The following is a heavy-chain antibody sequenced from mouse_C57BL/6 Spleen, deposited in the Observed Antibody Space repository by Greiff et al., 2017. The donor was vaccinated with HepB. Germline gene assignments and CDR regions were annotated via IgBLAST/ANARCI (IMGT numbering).Heavy chain of an antibody. V-gene: IGHV1-76*01. Sequence: QVQLQQSGAELVRPGASVKLSCKASGYTFTDYYINWVKQRPGQGLEWIARIYPGSGNTYYNEKFKGKATLTAEKSSSTAYMQLSSLTSEDSAVYFCARHKDYAMDYWGQGTSVTVSS. D-gene: IGHD1-3*01. J-gene: IGHJ4*01. CDR1: GYTFTDYY. CDR2: IYPGSGNT. CDR3: ARHKDYAMDY.